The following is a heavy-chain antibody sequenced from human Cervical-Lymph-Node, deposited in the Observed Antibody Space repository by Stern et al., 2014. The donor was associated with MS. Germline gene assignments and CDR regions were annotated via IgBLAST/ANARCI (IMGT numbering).Heavy chain of an antibody. CDR2: IIPIIGLP. CDR1: GGTFSSSYA. J-gene: IGHJ5*02. CDR3: ARGIVSNRPAATLHNLFDP. D-gene: IGHD2-15*01. V-gene: IGHV1-69*04. Sequence: VQLVQSGADVKKPGSSVKVSCKASGGTFSSSYAVRWVRQAPGQGLGGMGMIIPIIGLPNYAQKFQSRLTITAANSTSTVYMELTSLTPEDTAVYYCARGIVSNRPAATLHNLFDPWGQGTLVTVSS.